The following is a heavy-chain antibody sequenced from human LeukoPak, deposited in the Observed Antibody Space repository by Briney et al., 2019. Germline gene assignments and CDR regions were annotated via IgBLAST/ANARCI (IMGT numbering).Heavy chain of an antibody. CDR1: GFTFSGYW. CDR3: SRSAYYDGSGNYYDY. CDR2: ISDGGSTT. V-gene: IGHV3-74*01. Sequence: HPGGSLRLSCAASGFTFSGYWMHWVRQAPGKGLVWVSRISDGGSTTTYADSVKGRFTISRDNAKNTLYLQMNGLRAEDTAVYYCSRSAYYDGSGNYYDYWGQGTLVTVSS. D-gene: IGHD3-22*01. J-gene: IGHJ4*02.